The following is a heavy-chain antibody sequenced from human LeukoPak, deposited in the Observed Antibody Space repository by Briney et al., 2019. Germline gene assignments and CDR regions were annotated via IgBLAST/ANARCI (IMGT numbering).Heavy chain of an antibody. CDR2: IYYSGST. D-gene: IGHD1-1*01. J-gene: IGHJ3*02. V-gene: IGHV4-39*01. Sequence: SETLSLTCTVSGGSISSSSYYWGWIRQPPGKGLEWIGSIYYSGSTYYNPSLKSRVTISVDTSKNQFSLKLSSVTAADTAVYYCDTTEMGREGGEAFDIWGQGTMVTVSS. CDR3: DTTEMGREGGEAFDI. CDR1: GGSISSSSYY.